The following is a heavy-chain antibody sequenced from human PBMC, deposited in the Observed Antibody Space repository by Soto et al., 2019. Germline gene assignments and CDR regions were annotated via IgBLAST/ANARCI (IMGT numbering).Heavy chain of an antibody. D-gene: IGHD1-26*01. Sequence: PSENLSLTCTVAGASITVGGYCWSWIRQTPGKGLEWIGYINHLETTFYNPSFESRLTLSIDRAKNQFSLKLHSMSAADRAVYFCARGGGSDSFDYWGQGILVTVSS. J-gene: IGHJ4*02. V-gene: IGHV4-30-2*01. CDR3: ARGGGSDSFDY. CDR1: GASITVGGYC. CDR2: INHLETT.